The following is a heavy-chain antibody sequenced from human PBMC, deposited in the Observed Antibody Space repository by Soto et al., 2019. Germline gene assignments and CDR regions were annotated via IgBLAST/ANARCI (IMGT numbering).Heavy chain of an antibody. CDR2: IYPGDSDT. J-gene: IGHJ4*02. CDR3: ARTPNYCGSHGHLDY. D-gene: IGHD3-10*01. V-gene: IGHV5-51*01. Sequence: PGESLKISCKGSGYSFTSYWIGWVRQMPGKGLEWMGIIYPGDSDTRYSPSFQGQVTISADKSISTAYLQWSSLKASDTAMYYCARTPNYCGSHGHLDYWGQGTLVTVSS. CDR1: GYSFTSYW.